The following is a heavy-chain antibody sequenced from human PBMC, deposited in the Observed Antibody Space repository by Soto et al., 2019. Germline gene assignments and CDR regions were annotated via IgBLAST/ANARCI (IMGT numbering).Heavy chain of an antibody. CDR1: GDTFRSYA. CDR2: FIPIFATS. CDR3: ARRDITGTTFHY. Sequence: QVQLVQSGAEVKQPGSSVKVSCKASGDTFRSYAFSWVRQAPGQGLEWMGGFIPIFATSNYAQKFQGRVTITADESASTAYMELSSLRSEDTAVYFCARRDITGTTFHYWGQGTLVTVSS. V-gene: IGHV1-69*01. J-gene: IGHJ4*02. D-gene: IGHD1-7*01.